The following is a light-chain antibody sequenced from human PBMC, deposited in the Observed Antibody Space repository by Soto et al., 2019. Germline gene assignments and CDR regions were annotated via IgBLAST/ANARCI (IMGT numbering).Light chain of an antibody. Sequence: DIQMTQSPSSLSASIGDRVTITCRASQGISNYLAWYQQKPGKVPKLLIYAASTLQSGVPSRFSGSGSVTDFILTISSLQPEDVATYYCQKYDSAPYTFGQGTKLEIK. CDR3: QKYDSAPYT. CDR2: AAS. J-gene: IGKJ2*01. CDR1: QGISNY. V-gene: IGKV1-27*01.